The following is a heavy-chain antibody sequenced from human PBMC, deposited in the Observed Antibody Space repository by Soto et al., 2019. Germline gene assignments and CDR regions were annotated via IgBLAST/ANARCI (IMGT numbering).Heavy chain of an antibody. CDR2: IYYTGNT. J-gene: IGHJ4*02. Sequence: SETLSLTCNVSGDSISSNRHYWGWIRQPPGKGLEWVGSIYYTGNTYYNSSLKSRVTISVDTSKNQFSLKLSSVTAADTAVYYCARPDILTGLIGYWGQGTLVTVSS. CDR1: GDSISSNRHY. V-gene: IGHV4-39*01. D-gene: IGHD3-9*01. CDR3: ARPDILTGLIGY.